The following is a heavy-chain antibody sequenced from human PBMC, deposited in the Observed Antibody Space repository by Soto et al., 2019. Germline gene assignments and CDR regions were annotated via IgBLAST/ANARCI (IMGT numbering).Heavy chain of an antibody. J-gene: IGHJ4*02. Sequence: TLSLTCAISWDSVSSNSAAWNWIRQSPSRGLEWLGRTYYRSKWYNDYAVSVKSRITINPDTSKNQFSLQLNSVTPEDTAVYYCARAPGIAVAGTFDYWGQGTLVTVSS. D-gene: IGHD6-19*01. CDR2: TYYRSKWYN. CDR3: ARAPGIAVAGTFDY. CDR1: WDSVSSNSAA. V-gene: IGHV6-1*01.